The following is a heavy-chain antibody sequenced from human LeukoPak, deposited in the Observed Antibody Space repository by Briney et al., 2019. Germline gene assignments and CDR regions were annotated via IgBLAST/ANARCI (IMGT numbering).Heavy chain of an antibody. CDR2: IKSKTDGGTR. CDR1: GFTSSNAW. CDR3: TTFDYAAFLI. Sequence: GGSLTLSCAVSGFTSSNAWMSWVRQAPGKGLEWVGRIKSKTDGGTRDYAAPAKGRFTISRDDSKNTLYLQMNSLKTEDTAVYYCTTFDYAAFLIWGQGTMVTVSS. D-gene: IGHD4/OR15-4a*01. J-gene: IGHJ3*02. V-gene: IGHV3-15*01.